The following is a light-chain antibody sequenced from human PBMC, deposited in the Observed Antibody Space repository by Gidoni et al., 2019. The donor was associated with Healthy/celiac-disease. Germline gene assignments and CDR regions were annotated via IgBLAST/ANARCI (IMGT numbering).Light chain of an antibody. Sequence: EIVLTQSPATLSLSPGERATLSCRASQSVSSYLAWYQQKPGQAPQLLIYDASNRSTGIPARFSGSGSGTDFTLTTSSLEPEDFAVYYCQQRRNWPPITFGQGTRLEIK. CDR2: DAS. J-gene: IGKJ5*01. V-gene: IGKV3-11*01. CDR1: QSVSSY. CDR3: QQRRNWPPIT.